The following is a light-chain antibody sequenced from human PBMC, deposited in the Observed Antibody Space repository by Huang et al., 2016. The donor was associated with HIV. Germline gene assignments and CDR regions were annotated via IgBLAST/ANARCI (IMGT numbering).Light chain of an antibody. J-gene: IGKJ4*01. CDR1: QSVPGNH. CDR3: QQYGSTPLT. CDR2: DAS. V-gene: IGKV3D-20*01. Sequence: EIVLTPTPATLSLSPGERVTLSYGASQSVPGNHLAWYQKKPGLAPRLLIYDASNRATDIPDRFSGSGSGTDFTLTISRLEPEDFAVYYCQQYGSTPLTFGGGTKVEI.